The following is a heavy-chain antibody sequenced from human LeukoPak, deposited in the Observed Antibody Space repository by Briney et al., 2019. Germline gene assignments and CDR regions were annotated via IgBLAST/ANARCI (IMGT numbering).Heavy chain of an antibody. Sequence: GRSPRLSCAASGFTFSSYAMHWVRQAPGKGLEWVAVISYDGSNKYYADSVKGRFTISRDNSKNTLYLQMNSLRAEDTAVYYCARDRAGSLDYWGQGTLVTVSS. D-gene: IGHD1-26*01. J-gene: IGHJ4*02. CDR1: GFTFSSYA. V-gene: IGHV3-30-3*01. CDR2: ISYDGSNK. CDR3: ARDRAGSLDY.